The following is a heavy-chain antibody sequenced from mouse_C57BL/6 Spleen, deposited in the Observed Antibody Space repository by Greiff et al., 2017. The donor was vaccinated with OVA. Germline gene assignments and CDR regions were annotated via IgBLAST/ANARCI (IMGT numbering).Heavy chain of an antibody. D-gene: IGHD2-4*01. V-gene: IGHV3-1*01. J-gene: IGHJ3*01. CDR2: IRYSGST. CDR3: ARGSDYEAWFAY. CDR1: GYSITSGYD. Sequence: EVQRVESGPGMVKPSQSLSLTCTVTGYSITSGYDWHWIRHFPGNKLEWMGYIRYSGSTNYNPSLKSRISITHDTSKNHFFLKLNSVTTEDTATDYCARGSDYEAWFAYWGQGTLVTVSA.